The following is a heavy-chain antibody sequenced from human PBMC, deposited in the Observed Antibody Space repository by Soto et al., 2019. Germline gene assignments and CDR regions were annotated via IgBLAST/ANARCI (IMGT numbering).Heavy chain of an antibody. J-gene: IGHJ4*02. CDR1: GGSISSGCYY. CDR3: ARCLDYAGYYFDY. D-gene: IGHD4-17*01. V-gene: IGHV4-31*03. Sequence: SETLSLTCTVSGGSISSGCYYWSWIRQHPGKGLEWIGYIYYSGSTYYNPSLKSRVTISVDTSKNQFSLKLSSVTAADTAVYYCARCLDYAGYYFDYWGQGTLVTVSS. CDR2: IYYSGST.